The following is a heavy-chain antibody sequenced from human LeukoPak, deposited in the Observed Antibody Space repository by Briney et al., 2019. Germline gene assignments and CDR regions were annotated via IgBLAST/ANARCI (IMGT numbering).Heavy chain of an antibody. J-gene: IGHJ4*02. CDR2: IYSGGST. Sequence: GGSLRLSCAASGFTVSSNYMSWVRQAPGKGLEWVSVIYSGGSTYYADSVKGRFTISRDNAKNSLYLQMNSLRAEDTAVYYCARFSIAAARSFLDHWGQGALVTVSS. CDR1: GFTVSSNY. V-gene: IGHV3-66*01. D-gene: IGHD6-13*01. CDR3: ARFSIAAARSFLDH.